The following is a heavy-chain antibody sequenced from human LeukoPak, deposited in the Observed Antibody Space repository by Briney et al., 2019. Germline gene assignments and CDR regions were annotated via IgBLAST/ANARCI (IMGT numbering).Heavy chain of an antibody. CDR1: GGTFSSYA. V-gene: IGHV1-69*04. Sequence: SVKVSCKASGGTFSSYAISWVRQAPGQGLEWMGRIIPILGIANYAQKFQGRVTITADKSTSTAYMELSSLRSEDTAVYYSARGGDVWFGELLPGFWFDPWGQGTLVTVSS. J-gene: IGHJ5*02. CDR2: IIPILGIA. D-gene: IGHD3-10*01. CDR3: ARGGDVWFGELLPGFWFDP.